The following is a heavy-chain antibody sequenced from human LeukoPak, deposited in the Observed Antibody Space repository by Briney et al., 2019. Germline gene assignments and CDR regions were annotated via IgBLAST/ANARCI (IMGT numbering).Heavy chain of an antibody. CDR2: ISGSGSST. J-gene: IGHJ4*02. CDR1: GFTFSSYA. V-gene: IGHV3-23*01. D-gene: IGHD2-15*01. CDR3: ARDYRGYCSGGSCLLGY. Sequence: PEGSLRLSCAASGFTFSSYAMNWVRQAPGKGLEWVSDISGSGSSTSYADSVKGRFTISRDNSKNTLYLQINSLRAEDTAVYYCARDYRGYCSGGSCLLGYWGQGTLVTVSS.